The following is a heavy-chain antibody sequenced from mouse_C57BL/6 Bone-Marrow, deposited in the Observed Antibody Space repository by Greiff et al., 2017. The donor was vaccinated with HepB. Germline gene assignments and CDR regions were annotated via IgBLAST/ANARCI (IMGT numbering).Heavy chain of an antibody. D-gene: IGHD1-1*02. J-gene: IGHJ2*01. CDR2: FHPYNDDT. CDR3: ARGVTWGSYYFDY. CDR1: GYTFTTYP. V-gene: IGHV1-47*01. Sequence: VQLQQSGAELVKPGASVKMSCKASGYTFTTYPIEWMKQNHGKSLEWIGNFHPYNDDTKYNEKFKGKATLTVEKSSSTVYLELSRLTSDDSAVYFCARGVTWGSYYFDYWGQGTTLTGSP.